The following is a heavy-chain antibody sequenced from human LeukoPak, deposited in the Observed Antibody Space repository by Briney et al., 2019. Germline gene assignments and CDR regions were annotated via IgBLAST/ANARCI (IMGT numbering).Heavy chain of an antibody. Sequence: SGTLSLTCAVSGGSISSSNWWSWVRPPPGKGLEWIGEIYHSGSTNCNPSLKSRVTISVDKSKNQFSLKLSSVTAADTAVYYCARDSGYDSSGYYQLWGQGTLVTVSS. J-gene: IGHJ4*02. V-gene: IGHV4-4*02. D-gene: IGHD3-22*01. CDR3: ARDSGYDSSGYYQL. CDR2: IYHSGST. CDR1: GGSISSSNW.